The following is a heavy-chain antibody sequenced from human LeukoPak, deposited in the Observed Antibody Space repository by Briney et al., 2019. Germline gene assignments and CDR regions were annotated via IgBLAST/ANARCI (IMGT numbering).Heavy chain of an antibody. V-gene: IGHV1-69*13. CDR1: GGTFSSYA. CDR2: IIPIFGTA. Sequence: SVEVSSKASGGTFSSYAISWVRQAPGQGLEWMGGIIPIFGTANYAQKFQGRVTITADESTSTAYMELSSLRSEDTAVYYCAREWPITGSFDYWGQGTLVTVSS. CDR3: AREWPITGSFDY. J-gene: IGHJ4*02. D-gene: IGHD1-20*01.